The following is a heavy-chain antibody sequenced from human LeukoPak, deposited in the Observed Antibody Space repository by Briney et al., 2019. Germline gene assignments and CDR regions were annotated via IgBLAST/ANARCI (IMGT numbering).Heavy chain of an antibody. D-gene: IGHD3-3*01. V-gene: IGHV4-39*01. CDR2: IYYSGST. Sequence: SETLSLTCTVSGGSISSSSYYWGWIRQPPGKGLEWIESIYYSGSTCYNPSLKSRVTISVDTSKNQFSLKLSSVTAADTAVYYCARRTYYDFWSKRPPFDYWGQGTLVTVSS. J-gene: IGHJ4*02. CDR1: GGSISSSSYY. CDR3: ARRTYYDFWSKRPPFDY.